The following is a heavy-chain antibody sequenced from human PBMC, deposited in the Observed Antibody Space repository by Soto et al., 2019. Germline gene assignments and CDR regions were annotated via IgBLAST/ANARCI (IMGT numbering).Heavy chain of an antibody. V-gene: IGHV5-51*01. CDR3: ARLDHFDTSARSTGDFGY. J-gene: IGHJ4*02. D-gene: IGHD3-22*01. Sequence: GESLKISCEGSGYIFTIYCIGWVRQMPGKGLEWMGIIYPGDSDTRYSPSFQGQVTISADKSISTAYLQWNSLKASDTAMYFCARLDHFDTSARSTGDFGYWGQGTLVTVSS. CDR2: IYPGDSDT. CDR1: GYIFTIYC.